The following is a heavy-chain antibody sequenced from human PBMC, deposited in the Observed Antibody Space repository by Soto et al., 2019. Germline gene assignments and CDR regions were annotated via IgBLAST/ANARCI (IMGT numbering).Heavy chain of an antibody. CDR2: IIPIFGTA. V-gene: IGHV1-69*06. CDR1: GGTFSSYA. J-gene: IGHJ4*02. D-gene: IGHD2-15*01. CDR3: ARNRVHKVVNPFYFDY. Sequence: QVQLVQSGAEVKKPGSSVKVSCKASGGTFSSYAISWVRQAPGQGLEWMGGIIPIFGTANYAQKFQGRVTITADKSTSTAYMELSSLRSEATAVYYCARNRVHKVVNPFYFDYWGQVSLVTVSS.